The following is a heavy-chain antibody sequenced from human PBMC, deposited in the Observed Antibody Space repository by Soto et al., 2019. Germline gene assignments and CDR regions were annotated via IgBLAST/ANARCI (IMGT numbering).Heavy chain of an antibody. CDR1: NTSISDDY. J-gene: IGHJ1*01. CDR2: SPNSGNS. Sequence: QVQLQESGPGLVRPSETLSLTCNDSNTSISDDYGAWIRQSPGRGLEWIAFSPNSGNSAYTPSLETRVSMSVDSSKMQVSMKLTAVTAADTAVYYCAKYRLHWALQHCGQVIQFTVSS. V-gene: IGHV4-59*01. CDR3: AKYRLHWALQH. D-gene: IGHD2-8*02.